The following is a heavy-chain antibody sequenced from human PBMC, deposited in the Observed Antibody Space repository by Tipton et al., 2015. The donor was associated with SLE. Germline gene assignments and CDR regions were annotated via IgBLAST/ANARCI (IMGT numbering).Heavy chain of an antibody. CDR1: GYTFTNFW. D-gene: IGHD2-15*01. CDR2: IWPGDSDT. J-gene: IGHJ3*02. CDR3: ATQSEDIVVVVAASLYDAFDI. Sequence: QLVQSGAEVKKPGESLKISCKGSGYTFTNFWIGWVRQMPGKGLEWMGIIWPGDSDTRYSPSFQGQVTISADKSISTAYLQWSSLKASDTAMYYCATQSEDIVVVVAASLYDAFDIWGQGTMVTVSS. V-gene: IGHV5-51*01.